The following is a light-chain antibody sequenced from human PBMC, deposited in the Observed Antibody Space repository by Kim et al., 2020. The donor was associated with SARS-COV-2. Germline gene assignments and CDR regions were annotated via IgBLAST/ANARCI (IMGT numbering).Light chain of an antibody. CDR1: SSNIGSNT. CDR3: ATWDDSLNGYV. Sequence: GQRVTISCSGSSSNIGSNTVNWYQQLPGTAPKLLIYSNNRRPSGVPDRFSGSKSGTSASLAISGLQCEDEADYYCATWDDSLNGYVFGTGTKVTVL. J-gene: IGLJ1*01. V-gene: IGLV1-44*01. CDR2: SNN.